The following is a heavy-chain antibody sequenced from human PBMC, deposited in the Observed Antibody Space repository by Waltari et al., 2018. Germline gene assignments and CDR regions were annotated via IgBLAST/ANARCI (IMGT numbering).Heavy chain of an antibody. V-gene: IGHV2-5*01. D-gene: IGHD1-20*01. Sequence: QITLKESGPTLAKPTQTLTVTCTFSGFSLYTSEVGVGWIRQPPGKALEWLALIYWNDDKRYSPSLRTRLTITKDNYKKQVVLTMTNMDPVDTATYYWAHRWRITGTDRTAFDVWGHGTMVTVSS. CDR3: AHRWRITGTDRTAFDV. CDR1: GFSLYTSEVG. CDR2: IYWNDDK. J-gene: IGHJ3*01.